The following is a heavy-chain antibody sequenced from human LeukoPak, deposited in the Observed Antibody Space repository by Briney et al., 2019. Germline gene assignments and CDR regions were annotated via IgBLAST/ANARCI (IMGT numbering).Heavy chain of an antibody. Sequence: PGGSLRLSCAASGFTFSTYWMHWVRQAPGKGLEWVSSISSSSSYIYYADSVKGRFTISRDNAKNSLYLQMNSLRAEDTAVYYCASGYSGSYAAEYFQHWGQGTLVTVSS. J-gene: IGHJ1*01. V-gene: IGHV3-21*01. D-gene: IGHD1-26*01. CDR2: ISSSSSYI. CDR3: ASGYSGSYAAEYFQH. CDR1: GFTFSTYW.